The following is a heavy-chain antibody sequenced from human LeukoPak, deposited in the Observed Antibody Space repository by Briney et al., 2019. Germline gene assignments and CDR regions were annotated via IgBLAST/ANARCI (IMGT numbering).Heavy chain of an antibody. Sequence: GGSLRLXCAASGFTFSDYYMSWNRQAPGKGLEWVSYISSSGSTIYYADSVKGRFTISRDNAKNSLYLQMNSLRAEDTAVYYCARAGYDFWSGYYGYFDYWGQGTLVTVSS. CDR3: ARAGYDFWSGYYGYFDY. CDR2: ISSSGSTI. J-gene: IGHJ4*02. CDR1: GFTFSDYY. V-gene: IGHV3-11*04. D-gene: IGHD3-3*01.